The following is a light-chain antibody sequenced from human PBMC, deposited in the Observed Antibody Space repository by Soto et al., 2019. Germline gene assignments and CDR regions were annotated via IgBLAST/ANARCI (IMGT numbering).Light chain of an antibody. J-gene: IGLJ3*02. CDR1: NRDVGSYNL. Sequence: QSVLTQPASVSGSPRQSITIACTGTNRDVGSYNLVSWYQQRPGEAPKLIISEVRNRPSGISYRFTGSKSGNTASLTISGLQAEDEADYYCSSYTTTGTLVFGGGTKLTVL. CDR2: EVR. V-gene: IGLV2-14*01. CDR3: SSYTTTGTLV.